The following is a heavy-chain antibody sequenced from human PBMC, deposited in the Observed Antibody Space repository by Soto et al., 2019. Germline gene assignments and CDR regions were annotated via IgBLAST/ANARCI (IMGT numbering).Heavy chain of an antibody. CDR3: ARSVVWYAAIDY. CDR2: IYYSGST. J-gene: IGHJ4*02. CDR1: GGSISSGGYY. Sequence: QVQLQESGPGLVKPSQTLSLTCTVSGGSISSGGYYWSWIRQHPGKGLEWIVYIYYSGSTYYNPSLKSRVTISVDTSKNQFSLKLSSVTAADTAVYYCARSVVWYAAIDYWGQGTLVTVSS. D-gene: IGHD2-15*01. V-gene: IGHV4-31*03.